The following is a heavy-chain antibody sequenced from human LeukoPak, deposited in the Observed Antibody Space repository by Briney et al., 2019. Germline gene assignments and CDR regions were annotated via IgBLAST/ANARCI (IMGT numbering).Heavy chain of an antibody. J-gene: IGHJ3*02. V-gene: IGHV1-2*02. CDR3: ASKWVTYYYNSSYYHYPTDVFDI. CDR2: INANSGGT. D-gene: IGHD3-22*01. Sequence: ASVKVSCKASGHTFTGYYMHWVRQAPGQGLEWMGWINANSGGTNYAQKFQGRVTMTRDTAISTAYMELSRLRSYDTAVYYCASKWVTYYYNSSYYHYPTDVFDIWGQGTMVTVSS. CDR1: GHTFTGYY.